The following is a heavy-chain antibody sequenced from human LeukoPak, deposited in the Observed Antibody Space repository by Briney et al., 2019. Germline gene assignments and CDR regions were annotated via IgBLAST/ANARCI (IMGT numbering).Heavy chain of an antibody. J-gene: IGHJ6*03. Sequence: PGGSLRLSCAASGFTFSSYGMHWVRQAPGKGLEWVAFIRYDGSNKYYADSVKGRFTISRDNSKNTLYLQMNSLRAEDTAVYYCAKDAMTTVTAGVMDVWGKGTTVTISS. V-gene: IGHV3-30*02. D-gene: IGHD4-17*01. CDR2: IRYDGSNK. CDR1: GFTFSSYG. CDR3: AKDAMTTVTAGVMDV.